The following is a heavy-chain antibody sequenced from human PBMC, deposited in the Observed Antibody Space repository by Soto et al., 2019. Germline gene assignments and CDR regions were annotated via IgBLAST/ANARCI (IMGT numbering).Heavy chain of an antibody. CDR1: GFTFSSYA. D-gene: IGHD3-10*01. Sequence: EVQLLESGGGLVQPGGSLSLSCAASGFTFSSYAMSWVRQAPGKGLEWVSAISGSGGSTYYADSVKGRFTISRDNSKNTLYPQMNSLRAEDTAVYYCAQRSTIVRGVYFDYWGQGTLVTVSS. V-gene: IGHV3-23*01. CDR2: ISGSGGST. J-gene: IGHJ4*02. CDR3: AQRSTIVRGVYFDY.